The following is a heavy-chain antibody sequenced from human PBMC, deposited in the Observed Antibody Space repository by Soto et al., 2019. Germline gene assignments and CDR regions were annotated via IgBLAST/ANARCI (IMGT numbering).Heavy chain of an antibody. CDR1: GFTVSSTY. Sequence: EVQLVETGGGLIQPGGSLRLSCAASGFTVSSTYMSWVRQAPGKGLEWVSVIYSGGSTYYADSVKGRFTIFRDDSKNTLYLQMNSLRAEDTAVYYGGSTSFPGYYYYGMDVWGQGTTVTVSS. D-gene: IGHD2-2*01. CDR2: IYSGGST. J-gene: IGHJ6*02. CDR3: GSTSFPGYYYYGMDV. V-gene: IGHV3-53*02.